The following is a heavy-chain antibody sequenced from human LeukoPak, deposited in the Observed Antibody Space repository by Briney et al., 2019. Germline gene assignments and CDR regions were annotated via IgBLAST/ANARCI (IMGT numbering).Heavy chain of an antibody. CDR1: GFTFSSYS. CDR2: ISSSSSYI. Sequence: GGSLRLSCAASGFTFSSYSMNWVRQAPGKGLEWVSSISSSSSYIYYADSVKGRFTISRDNAKNSLYLQMNSLRAEDTAVYYCARGVYDILTGYPRLLDVWGKGTTVTVSS. CDR3: ARGVYDILTGYPRLLDV. V-gene: IGHV3-21*01. J-gene: IGHJ6*04. D-gene: IGHD3-9*01.